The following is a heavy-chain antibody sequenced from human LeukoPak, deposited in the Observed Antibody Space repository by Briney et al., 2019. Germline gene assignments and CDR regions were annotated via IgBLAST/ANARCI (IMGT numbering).Heavy chain of an antibody. CDR3: AKGKSSSWRGFDY. V-gene: IGHV3-64*01. Sequence: PGGSLILSCAASGFTFSSYDMHWVRQAPGKGLEYVSGISGSGGTTFYANSVKGRFTISRDNSKNTLYLQMGGLRAEDMAVYYCAKGKSSSWRGFDYWGQGTLVTVSS. CDR1: GFTFSSYD. J-gene: IGHJ4*02. D-gene: IGHD6-13*01. CDR2: ISGSGGTT.